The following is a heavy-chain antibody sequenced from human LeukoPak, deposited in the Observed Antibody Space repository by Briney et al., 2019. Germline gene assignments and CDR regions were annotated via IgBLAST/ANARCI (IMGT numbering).Heavy chain of an antibody. J-gene: IGHJ4*02. CDR3: ARAPTSVSNPYYFDY. CDR1: GYSFSNYW. V-gene: IGHV5-51*01. Sequence: GESLKISCKASGYSFSNYWIGWVRQMPEKGLEWMGIIYPGDSDTRYSPSFQGQVTISADKSITTGYLQRSSLKASDTAMYYCARAPTSVSNPYYFDYWGQGALVTVSS. CDR2: IYPGDSDT. D-gene: IGHD4-11*01.